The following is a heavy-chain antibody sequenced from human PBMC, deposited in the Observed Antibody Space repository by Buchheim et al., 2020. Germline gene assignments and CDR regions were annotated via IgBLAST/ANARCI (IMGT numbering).Heavy chain of an antibody. J-gene: IGHJ4*02. V-gene: IGHV3-23*01. Sequence: EVQLLESGGGLVQPGGSLRLSCAASGFTFSSYAMSWVRQAPGKGLEWVSAISGSGGSTYYADSVKGRFTISRDNSKNTLYLQMNSLRAEDTAVYYWAKDVGGYSSSWYSSLFDYWGQGTL. CDR2: ISGSGGST. D-gene: IGHD6-13*01. CDR3: AKDVGGYSSSWYSSLFDY. CDR1: GFTFSSYA.